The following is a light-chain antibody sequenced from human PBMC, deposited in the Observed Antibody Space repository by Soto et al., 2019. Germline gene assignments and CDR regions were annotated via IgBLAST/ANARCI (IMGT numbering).Light chain of an antibody. Sequence: AIQLTQSPSSLSSSVGDRVTITCRASQGIRSSLGWYQQKPRKAPKLLISVAFSLQSGVPSRFSGSGSGTDFTLTISSLQPEDFATYYCQQDYTYPLTFGQGTKVDI. V-gene: IGKV1-6*01. CDR2: VAF. CDR3: QQDYTYPLT. J-gene: IGKJ4*01. CDR1: QGIRSS.